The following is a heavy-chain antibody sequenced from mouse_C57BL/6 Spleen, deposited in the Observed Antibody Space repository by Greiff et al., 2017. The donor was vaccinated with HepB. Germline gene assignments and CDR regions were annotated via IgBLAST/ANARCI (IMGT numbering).Heavy chain of an antibody. V-gene: IGHV5-17*01. CDR2: ISSGSSTI. CDR1: GFTFSDYG. J-gene: IGHJ4*01. Sequence: EVQLVESGGGLVKPGGSLKLSCAASGFTFSDYGMHWVRQAPEKGLEWVAYISSGSSTIYYAATVKGRFTIARDNAKNTLFLQMTSLRSEDTAVYYCARGPAGMDYWGQGTSVTVSS. CDR3: ARGPAGMDY.